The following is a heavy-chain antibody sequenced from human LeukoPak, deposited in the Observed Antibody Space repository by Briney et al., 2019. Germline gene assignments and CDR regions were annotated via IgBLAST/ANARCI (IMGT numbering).Heavy chain of an antibody. CDR2: INPNSGGT. D-gene: IGHD3-22*01. CDR1: GYTFTGYF. J-gene: IGHJ4*02. CDR3: ARDERYDSSGYPFDY. Sequence: PSVKLSCKASGYTFTGYFIHWVRQAPGQGLEWMGWINPNSGGTNYAQKFQGRVTMTRDTSISTAYMELNRLRSDDTAVYYCARDERYDSSGYPFDYWGQGTLVTVSS. V-gene: IGHV1-2*02.